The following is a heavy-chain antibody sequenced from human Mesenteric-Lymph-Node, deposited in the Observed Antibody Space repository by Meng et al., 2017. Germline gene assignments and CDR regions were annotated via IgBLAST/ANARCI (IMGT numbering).Heavy chain of an antibody. CDR2: ISWNSGSI. Sequence: SLKISCAASGFTFDDYAMHWVRQAPGKGLEWVSGISWNSGSIGYADSVKGRFTISRDNSKNTLYLQMNSLRAEDTAVYYCAKDSTMIVVVITFDYWGQGTLVTVSS. D-gene: IGHD3-22*01. CDR3: AKDSTMIVVVITFDY. J-gene: IGHJ4*02. V-gene: IGHV3-9*01. CDR1: GFTFDDYA.